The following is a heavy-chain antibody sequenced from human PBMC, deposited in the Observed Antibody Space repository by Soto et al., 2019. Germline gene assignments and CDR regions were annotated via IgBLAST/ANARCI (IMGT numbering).Heavy chain of an antibody. CDR2: IYPGDSDT. J-gene: IGHJ2*01. V-gene: IGHV5-51*01. CDR1: GYSFTSYW. CDR3: ARRAYCSGGSCYVNWYFDL. D-gene: IGHD2-15*01. Sequence: PGESLKISCKGSGYSFTSYWIGWVRQMPGKGLEWMGIIYPGDSDTRYSPSFQGQVTISADKSISTAYLQWSSLKASDTAMYYCARRAYCSGGSCYVNWYFDLWGRGTLVTVSS.